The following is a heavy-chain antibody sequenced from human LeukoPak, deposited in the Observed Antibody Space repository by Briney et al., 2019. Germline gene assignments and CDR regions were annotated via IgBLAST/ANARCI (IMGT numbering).Heavy chain of an antibody. Sequence: PGGSLRLSCAASGFTFSSYGMHWVRQAPGKGLEWVAVISYDGSNKYYADSVKGRFTISRDNSKNTLYLQMNSLRAEDTAVYYCAKDLASYVRPAFDYWGQGTLVTVSS. V-gene: IGHV3-30*18. CDR2: ISYDGSNK. CDR3: AKDLASYVRPAFDY. D-gene: IGHD5-18*01. J-gene: IGHJ4*02. CDR1: GFTFSSYG.